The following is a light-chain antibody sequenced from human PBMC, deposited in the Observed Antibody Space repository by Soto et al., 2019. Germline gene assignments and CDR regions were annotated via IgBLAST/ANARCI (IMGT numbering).Light chain of an antibody. CDR1: QSVSSSY. V-gene: IGKV3-20*01. Sequence: EIVMTQSPATLSVSPGERATFSCRASQSVSSSYIAWYQQKRGQAPRRLIYGASIRATGIPDRFSGSGSGTDFTLTISRLEPEDFAVYYCQQYGSSGTFGQGTKVDI. CDR2: GAS. CDR3: QQYGSSGT. J-gene: IGKJ1*01.